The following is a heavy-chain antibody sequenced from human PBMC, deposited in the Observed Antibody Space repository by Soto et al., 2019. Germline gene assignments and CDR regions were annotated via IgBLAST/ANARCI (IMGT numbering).Heavy chain of an antibody. CDR1: GFTFSSYA. J-gene: IGHJ4*02. V-gene: IGHV3-23*01. CDR2: ISGSGGST. Sequence: PGGSLRLSCAASGFTFSSYAMSWVRQAPGKGLEWVSAISGSGGSTYYADSVKGRFTISRDNSKNTLYLQMNSLRAEDTAVYYCAKAWGDVLRIAAAGTGFDYWGQGTLVTVSS. CDR3: AKAWGDVLRIAAAGTGFDY. D-gene: IGHD6-13*01.